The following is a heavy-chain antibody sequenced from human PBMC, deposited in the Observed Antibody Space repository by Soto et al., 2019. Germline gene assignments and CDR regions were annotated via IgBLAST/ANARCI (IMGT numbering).Heavy chain of an antibody. J-gene: IGHJ4*02. Sequence: ASVKVSCKAYGYNFTNCGISCVRQAPGQGLEWLGWISTYNGDTHYLQRLQGRVNMTTDTSTSTAYMELRSLRSDDTAVYYCARDWGGQDFINLLLIDYWGQGTSVTVS. V-gene: IGHV1-18*01. D-gene: IGHD4-4*01. CDR2: ISTYNGDT. CDR3: ARDWGGQDFINLLLIDY. CDR1: GYNFTNCG.